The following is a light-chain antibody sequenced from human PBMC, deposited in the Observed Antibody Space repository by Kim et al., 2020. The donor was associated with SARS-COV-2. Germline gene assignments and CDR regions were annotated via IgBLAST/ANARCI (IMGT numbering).Light chain of an antibody. CDR3: QQSFSTPWLS. V-gene: IGKV1-39*01. J-gene: IGKJ4*01. CDR2: AAS. Sequence: IQMTQSPSSLAASVGDRITIACRASQSIGTRLNWYQQRPGKAPKLLIYAASSLQSGVPSRFSGAGSGTYFTLTISSLQPEDFATYYCQQSFSTPWLSFGGGTKVDIK. CDR1: QSIGTR.